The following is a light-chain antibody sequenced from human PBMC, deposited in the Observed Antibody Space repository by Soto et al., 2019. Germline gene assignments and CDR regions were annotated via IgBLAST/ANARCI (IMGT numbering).Light chain of an antibody. CDR2: AAS. Sequence: EIVMTQSPATLSVSLGERATLSCRASQSISSNLAWYQQKPGQAPRLLIYAASTLQSGVPSRFSGSGSGTDFTLTISSLQPEDFATYYCQQLESYPSTFGGGTKVDIK. CDR3: QQLESYPST. J-gene: IGKJ4*01. CDR1: QSISSN. V-gene: IGKV3-15*01.